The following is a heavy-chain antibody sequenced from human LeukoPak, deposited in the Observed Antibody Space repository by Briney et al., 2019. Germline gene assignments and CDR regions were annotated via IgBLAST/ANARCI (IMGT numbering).Heavy chain of an antibody. V-gene: IGHV1-46*01. J-gene: IGHJ4*02. Sequence: ASVKVSCKASGYTFTSNYIHWVRQAPGQGLEWMGMIYPRDGSTSYAQKFQGRVTVTRDTSTSTVYMELSSLRSEDTAVYYCARDSGREQLDYFDYWGQGTLVTVSS. CDR2: IYPRDGST. CDR1: GYTFTSNY. CDR3: ARDSGREQLDYFDY. D-gene: IGHD6-6*01.